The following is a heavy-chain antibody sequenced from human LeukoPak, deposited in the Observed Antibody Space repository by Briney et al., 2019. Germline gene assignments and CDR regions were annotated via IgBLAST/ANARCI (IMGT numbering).Heavy chain of an antibody. V-gene: IGHV1-2*02. Sequence: ASVKVSCKASGYTFTGYYMHWVRQAPGQGLEWMGWINPNSGGTNYAQKFQGRVTMTRGSSINTAYMELSRLRSDDTAVYYCTREPYYYYYMDVWGKGTTVIVSS. J-gene: IGHJ6*03. CDR3: TREPYYYYYMDV. CDR2: INPNSGGT. CDR1: GYTFTGYY.